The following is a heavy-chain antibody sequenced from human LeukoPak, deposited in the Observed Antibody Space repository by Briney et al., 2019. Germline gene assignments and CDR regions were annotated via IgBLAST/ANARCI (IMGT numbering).Heavy chain of an antibody. Sequence: ASVKVSCKASGHTFTGYYMHWVRQAPGQGLEWMGWINPNSGGTNYAQKFRGRVTMTRDTSISTAYMELSRLRSDDTAMYYCARGIGYGDYETRYFDYWGQGTLVTVSS. CDR2: INPNSGGT. D-gene: IGHD4-17*01. CDR3: ARGIGYGDYETRYFDY. J-gene: IGHJ4*02. V-gene: IGHV1-2*02. CDR1: GHTFTGYY.